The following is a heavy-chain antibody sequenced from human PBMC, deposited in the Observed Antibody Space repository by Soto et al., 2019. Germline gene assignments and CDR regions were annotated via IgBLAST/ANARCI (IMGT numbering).Heavy chain of an antibody. CDR2: ISSNGRST. CDR3: AIYRCTNGVCYAPSDY. V-gene: IGHV3-64*01. CDR1: GFTFSTYA. J-gene: IGHJ4*02. D-gene: IGHD2-8*01. Sequence: EVQLVESGGGLVQPGGSLRLSCATSGFTFSTYAMHWVRQAPGKGLEYVSAISSNGRSTYYANSVKGRFTISRDNSKNTLYLQMDSLRAADMAVYYCAIYRCTNGVCYAPSDYWGQGTLVTVSS.